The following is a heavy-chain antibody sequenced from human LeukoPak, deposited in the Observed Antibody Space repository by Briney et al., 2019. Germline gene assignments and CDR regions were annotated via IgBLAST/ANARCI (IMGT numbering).Heavy chain of an antibody. V-gene: IGHV4-59*01. CDR2: IYYSGST. CDR1: GGSISSYY. Sequence: SETLSLTCTVSGGSISSYYWSWIRQPPWKGLEWIGYIYYSGSTNYNPSLKSRVTISVDTSKNQFSLKLSSVTAADTAVYYCAREGRGIAAAATRAGAAYYYYYYIDVWGKGTTVTVSS. J-gene: IGHJ6*03. D-gene: IGHD6-13*01. CDR3: AREGRGIAAAATRAGAAYYYYYYIDV.